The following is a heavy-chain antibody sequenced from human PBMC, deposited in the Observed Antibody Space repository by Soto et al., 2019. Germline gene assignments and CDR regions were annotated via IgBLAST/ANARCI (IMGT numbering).Heavy chain of an antibody. V-gene: IGHV3-11*01. Sequence: PGGSLRLSCAASGFTFSDYCMSWIRQAPGKGLEWVSYISSSGSTIYYADSVKGRFTISRDNAKNSLYLQMNSLRAEDTAVYYCARLGGSGSFKPYYYYGMDVWGQGTTVTVSS. D-gene: IGHD3-10*01. J-gene: IGHJ6*02. CDR2: ISSSGSTI. CDR1: GFTFSDYC. CDR3: ARLGGSGSFKPYYYYGMDV.